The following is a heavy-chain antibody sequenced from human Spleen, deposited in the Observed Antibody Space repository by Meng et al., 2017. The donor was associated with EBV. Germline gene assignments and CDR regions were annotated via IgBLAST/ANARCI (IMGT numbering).Heavy chain of an antibody. CDR2: IYWDDDK. J-gene: IGHJ4*02. V-gene: IGHV2-5*02. CDR1: GFSLSTSGVG. CDR3: AHSMSTISFMDFDY. D-gene: IGHD5-24*01. Sequence: QVSLKESGPTLGNPTQTLTLTCTFSGFSLSTSGVGVAWIRQPPGKALEWLALIYWDDDKRYRSSLKSRLTITKDTSKNEVVLTMINMDPVDTATYFCAHSMSTISFMDFDYWGQGTLVTVSS.